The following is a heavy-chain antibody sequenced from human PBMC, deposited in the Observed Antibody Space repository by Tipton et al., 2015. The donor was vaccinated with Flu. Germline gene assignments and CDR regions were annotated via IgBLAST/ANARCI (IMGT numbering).Heavy chain of an antibody. CDR3: TRAPGSSGYYP. CDR1: GASINSGAYY. CDR2: FHISGNT. V-gene: IGHV4-61*02. Sequence: TLSLTCTVSGASINSGAYYWNWIRQPAGKGLEWIGRFHISGNTDYNPSLGRRATISADTSSNQFSLTLTSVTVADTAVYYCTRAPGSSGYYPWGQGTLVTASS. J-gene: IGHJ5*02. D-gene: IGHD3-22*01.